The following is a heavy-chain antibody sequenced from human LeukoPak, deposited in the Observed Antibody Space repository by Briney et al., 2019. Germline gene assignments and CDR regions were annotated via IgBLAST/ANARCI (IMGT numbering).Heavy chain of an antibody. CDR1: GFTFSSYW. CDR2: IKHDGNEK. J-gene: IGHJ4*02. CDR3: ARHVVGALKN. Sequence: GGSLRLSCAASGFTFSSYWMAWVRQAPGKGLEWVANIKHDGNEKYYVDSVKGRFIISRDNAKNSMYVQMNSLRAEDTAVYYCARHVVGALKNWGQGTLVTVSS. V-gene: IGHV3-7*01. D-gene: IGHD1-26*01.